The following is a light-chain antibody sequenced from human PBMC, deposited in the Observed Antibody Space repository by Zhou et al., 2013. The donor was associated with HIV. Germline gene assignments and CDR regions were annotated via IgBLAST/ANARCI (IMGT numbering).Light chain of an antibody. CDR1: QSISNY. CDR3: QQYDNLFT. J-gene: IGKJ4*01. V-gene: IGKV1-33*01. CDR2: DSS. Sequence: DIQMTQSPSSLSASVGDRVTITCRASQSISNYLIWYQQKPGKAPKLLIYDSSYLETGVPSRFSGSGSGTDFTFTISSLQPEDIATYYCQQYDNLFTFGGGTKVEIK.